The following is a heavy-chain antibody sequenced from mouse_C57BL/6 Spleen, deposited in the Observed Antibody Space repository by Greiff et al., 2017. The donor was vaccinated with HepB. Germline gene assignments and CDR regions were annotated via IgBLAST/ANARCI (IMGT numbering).Heavy chain of an antibody. CDR3: ARAGTGAWFAY. V-gene: IGHV5-17*01. CDR1: GFTFSDYG. Sequence: EVQRVESGGGLVKPGGSLKLSCAASGFTFSDYGMHWVRQAPEKGLEWVAYISSGSSTIYYADTVKGRFTISRDNAKNTLFLQMTSLRSEDTAMYYCARAGTGAWFAYWGQGTLVTVSA. J-gene: IGHJ3*01. CDR2: ISSGSSTI. D-gene: IGHD3-3*01.